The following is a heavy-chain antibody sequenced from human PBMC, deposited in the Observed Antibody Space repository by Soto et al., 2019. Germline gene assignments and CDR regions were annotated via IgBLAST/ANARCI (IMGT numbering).Heavy chain of an antibody. V-gene: IGHV5-10-1*01. Sequence: PGESLKISCQASGYTFTNYYIAWVRQVPGKGLEWMGRIDPSDSYIKYSPSFEGHVTMSVDKSISTAFLQWSRLEASDTAMHFCAIPLARTTPFDYWGQGSLVTVSS. CDR1: GYTFTNYY. D-gene: IGHD1-7*01. CDR2: IDPSDSYI. J-gene: IGHJ4*02. CDR3: AIPLARTTPFDY.